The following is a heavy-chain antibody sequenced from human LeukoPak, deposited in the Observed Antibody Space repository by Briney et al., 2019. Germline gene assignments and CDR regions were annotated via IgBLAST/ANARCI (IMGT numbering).Heavy chain of an antibody. CDR2: INPNSGGT. D-gene: IGHD6-6*01. J-gene: IGHJ4*02. CDR1: GYTFTGYY. V-gene: IGHV1-2*02. CDR3: ATDGEQLVARYYFDY. Sequence: ASMKVSCKASGYTFTGYYMHWVRQAPGQGLEWMGWINPNSGGTNYAQKFQGRVTMTRDTSISTAYMELSRLRSDDTAVYYCATDGEQLVARYYFDYWGQGTLVTVSS.